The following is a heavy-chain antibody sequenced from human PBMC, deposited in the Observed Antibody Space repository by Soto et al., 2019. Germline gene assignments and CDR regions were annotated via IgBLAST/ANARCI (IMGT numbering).Heavy chain of an antibody. CDR2: IGSSSSYI. Sequence: GGSLRLSCAASGFTFSIYSMNWVRQAPGKGLEWVSSIGSSSSYIYYADSVKGRFTISRDNPKNSLYLQMNSLRAEDTAVYYCARDGYCSSTSCAYYFDYWGQGILVTVSS. CDR1: GFTFSIYS. CDR3: ARDGYCSSTSCAYYFDY. D-gene: IGHD2-2*03. J-gene: IGHJ4*02. V-gene: IGHV3-21*01.